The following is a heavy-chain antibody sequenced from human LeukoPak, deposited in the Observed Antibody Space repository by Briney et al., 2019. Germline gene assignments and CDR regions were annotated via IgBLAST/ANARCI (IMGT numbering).Heavy chain of an antibody. CDR1: EYTFTTYD. J-gene: IGHJ5*02. D-gene: IGHD2-2*01. Sequence: ASVKVSCKASEYTFTTYDINWVRQASGQGLEWMGWMNPNSGNTQYAQKFQGRVTMTRNTSISTAYMELSSLTSEDTAVYYCARVRDCSSTTCFRSRGNWFDPWAREPWSSSPQ. V-gene: IGHV1-8*01. CDR3: ARVRDCSSTTCFRSRGNWFDP. CDR2: MNPNSGNT.